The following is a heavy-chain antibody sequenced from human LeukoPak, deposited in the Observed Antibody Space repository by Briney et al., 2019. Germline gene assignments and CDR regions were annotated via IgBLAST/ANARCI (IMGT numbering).Heavy chain of an antibody. CDR3: ARDGSSGSNPIPLDS. Sequence: GGSLRLSCAASGFTFSSYWMSWVRQAPGKGLERVANIKQDGNEKYYVDSVKGRFTISRDNAKNSLYLQMNSLRAEDTAVYYCARDGSSGSNPIPLDSWGQGTLVTVSS. CDR2: IKQDGNEK. V-gene: IGHV3-7*01. D-gene: IGHD3-22*01. J-gene: IGHJ4*02. CDR1: GFTFSSYW.